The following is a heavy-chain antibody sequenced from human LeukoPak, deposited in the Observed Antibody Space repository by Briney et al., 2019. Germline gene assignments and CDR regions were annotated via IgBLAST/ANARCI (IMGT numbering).Heavy chain of an antibody. CDR3: ARGGVAVAGIFDY. D-gene: IGHD6-19*01. Sequence: SETLSLTCAVYGGSFSGYYWSWIRQPPGKGLEWIGEINHSGSTNYNPSLKSRATISVDTSKNQFSLKLSSVTAADTAVYYCARGGVAVAGIFDYWGQGTLVTVSS. CDR1: GGSFSGYY. J-gene: IGHJ4*02. V-gene: IGHV4-34*01. CDR2: INHSGST.